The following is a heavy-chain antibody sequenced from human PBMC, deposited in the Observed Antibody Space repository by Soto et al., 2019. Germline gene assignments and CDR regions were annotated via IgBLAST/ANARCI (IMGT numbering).Heavy chain of an antibody. D-gene: IGHD5-12*01. CDR2: IIPILGIA. J-gene: IGHJ4*02. CDR1: GGTFSSYT. V-gene: IGHV1-69*02. Sequence: SVKVSCKASGGTFSSYTISWVRQAPGQGLEWMGRIIPILGIANYAQKFQGRVTITADKSTSTAYMELSSLRSEDTAVYYCARSLDGYNPLDYWGQGTLVTVSS. CDR3: ARSLDGYNPLDY.